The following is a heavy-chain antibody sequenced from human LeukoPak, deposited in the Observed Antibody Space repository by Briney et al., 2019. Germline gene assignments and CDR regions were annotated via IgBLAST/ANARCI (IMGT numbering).Heavy chain of an antibody. D-gene: IGHD3-10*01. J-gene: IGHJ4*02. Sequence: SETLSLTCTVSGGSISSSSYYWGWIRQPPGKGLEWIGSIYYSGSTYYNPSLKSRVTISVDTSKNQFSLKLSSVAAADTAVYYCARYYYGSGSYYEPPQKWGQGTLVTVSS. V-gene: IGHV4-39*01. CDR3: ARYYYGSGSYYEPPQK. CDR2: IYYSGST. CDR1: GGSISSSSYY.